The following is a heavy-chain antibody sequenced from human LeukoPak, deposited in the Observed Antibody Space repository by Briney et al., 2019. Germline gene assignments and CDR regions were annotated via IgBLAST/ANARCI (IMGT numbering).Heavy chain of an antibody. V-gene: IGHV1-18*01. CDR2: ISAYNGNT. CDR3: ARDFKYSSSWYGDYYYYYMDV. Sequence: ASVKVSCKASGYTFTSYGISWVRQAPGQGLEWMGWISAYNGNTNYAQKLQGRVTMTTDTSTSTAYMELRSLRSDDTAVYYCARDFKYSSSWYGDYYYYYMDVWGKGTTVTISS. D-gene: IGHD6-13*01. J-gene: IGHJ6*03. CDR1: GYTFTSYG.